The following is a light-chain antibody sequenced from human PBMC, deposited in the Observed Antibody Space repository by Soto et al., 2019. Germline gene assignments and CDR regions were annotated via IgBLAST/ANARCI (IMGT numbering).Light chain of an antibody. V-gene: IGKV3-15*01. J-gene: IGKJ1*01. CDR2: GAS. CDR1: QSVSSN. CDR3: QQYNNWPPLA. Sequence: EIVMTQSPATLSVSPGERATLSCRASQSVSSNLAWYQQKPGQAPRLLIYGASTRATGIPASFSGSGSGTELTPTTSSRHSEDFAVYNCQQYNNWPPLAFGQGTKVEIK.